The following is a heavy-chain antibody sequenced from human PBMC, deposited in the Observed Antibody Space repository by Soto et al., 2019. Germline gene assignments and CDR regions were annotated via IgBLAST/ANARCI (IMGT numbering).Heavy chain of an antibody. J-gene: IGHJ3*01. CDR3: AKLPDTSRGLSVAHDAFAF. CDR1: GFIFSNYA. V-gene: IGHV3-30*18. Sequence: QVQLVESGGGVVQPGKSVRLSCAASGFIFSNYAMHWVRQAPGKGLEWVADISHDGRNKYHADSVGGRFTISRDNSKNTLYLQMDSLTAEDTALEYCAKLPDTSRGLSVAHDAFAFWGQGTTVTVSS. CDR2: ISHDGRNK. D-gene: IGHD6-25*01.